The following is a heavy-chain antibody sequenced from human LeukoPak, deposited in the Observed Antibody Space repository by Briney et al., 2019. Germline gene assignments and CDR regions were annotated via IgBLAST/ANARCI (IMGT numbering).Heavy chain of an antibody. CDR1: GFTFDDYG. D-gene: IGHD6-13*01. CDR2: INWNGGST. J-gene: IGHJ6*04. V-gene: IGHV3-20*01. CDR3: ARSWVGLAAGPMDV. Sequence: PGGSLRLSCAASGFTFDDYGMSWVRQAPGKGLEWVSGINWNGGSTGYADSVKGRFTISRDNAKNSLYLQMNSLRAEDTALYHCARSWVGLAAGPMDVWGKGTTVTISS.